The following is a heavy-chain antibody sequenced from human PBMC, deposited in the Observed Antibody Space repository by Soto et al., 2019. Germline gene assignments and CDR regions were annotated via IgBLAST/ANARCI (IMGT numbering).Heavy chain of an antibody. Sequence: ASVKVSCKTSGYTFTSYAIHWVRQAPGQRLEWMGWINTGNGNTKYSEKFQDRVAIARDTSASIAYMELSSLKSEDTAVYYCARGSYSSNWYCDPWGQGTLVTSPQ. CDR1: GYTFTSYA. V-gene: IGHV1-3*04. J-gene: IGHJ5*02. CDR3: ARGSYSSNWYCDP. CDR2: INTGNGNT. D-gene: IGHD6-13*01.